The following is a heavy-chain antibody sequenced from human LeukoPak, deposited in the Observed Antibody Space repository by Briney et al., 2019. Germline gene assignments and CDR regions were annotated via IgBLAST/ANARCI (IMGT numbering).Heavy chain of an antibody. V-gene: IGHV3-74*01. D-gene: IGHD3-22*01. Sequence: GGSLRVSCAASGFTFSSYWMHWVRQAPGKGLVWVSRINSDGSSTSYADSVKGRFTISRDNAKNTLYLQMNSLRAEDTAVYYCARRYYYDSSGYYSLAFDYRGQGTLVTVSS. CDR1: GFTFSSYW. CDR2: INSDGSST. CDR3: ARRYYYDSSGYYSLAFDY. J-gene: IGHJ4*02.